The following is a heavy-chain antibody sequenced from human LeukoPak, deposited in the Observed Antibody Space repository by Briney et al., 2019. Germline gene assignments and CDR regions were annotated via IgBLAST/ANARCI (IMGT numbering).Heavy chain of an antibody. CDR3: ARDPSTVTRGDY. J-gene: IGHJ4*02. Sequence: GGSLRLSCAASGFTFSSYAMHWVRQAPGKGLEWVAVISYDGSNKYYADSVKGRFTISRDNSKNTLYLQMNSLRAEDTAVYYCARDPSTVTRGDYWGQGTLVTVSS. CDR1: GFTFSSYA. D-gene: IGHD4-17*01. CDR2: ISYDGSNK. V-gene: IGHV3-30-3*01.